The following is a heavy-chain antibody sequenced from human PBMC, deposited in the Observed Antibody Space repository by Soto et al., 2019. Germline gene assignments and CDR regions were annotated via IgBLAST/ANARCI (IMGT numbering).Heavy chain of an antibody. V-gene: IGHV5-51*03. D-gene: IGHD2-8*02. Sequence: GETLSINCKGAAYSFTSYCIGWARQMPGKGLEWMGIIYPGYSDTRYSPSFEGQVTISADKSISTAYLQWSSLKASDTAMYDCARMDVNTGKGPRDWRHGTPVTVSS. CDR2: IYPGYSDT. J-gene: IGHJ4*01. CDR3: ARMDVNTGKGPRD. CDR1: AYSFTSYC.